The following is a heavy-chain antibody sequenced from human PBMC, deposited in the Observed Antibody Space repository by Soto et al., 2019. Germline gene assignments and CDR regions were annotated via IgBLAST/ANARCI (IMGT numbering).Heavy chain of an antibody. CDR1: GFSFGGYA. Sequence: HPGGSLRLSCAGYGFSFGGYAMSWVRQAPGKGLEWVSAISGSGGSTYYADSVKGRFTISRDNSKNTLYLQMNSLRAEDTAVYYCATSPLYDYVWGSYREDAFDIWGQGTMVTVSS. V-gene: IGHV3-23*01. D-gene: IGHD3-16*02. CDR2: ISGSGGST. J-gene: IGHJ3*02. CDR3: ATSPLYDYVWGSYREDAFDI.